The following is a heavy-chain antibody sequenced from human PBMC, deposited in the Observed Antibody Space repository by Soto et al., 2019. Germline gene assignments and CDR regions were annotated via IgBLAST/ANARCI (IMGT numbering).Heavy chain of an antibody. CDR2: IASGGGSP. J-gene: IGHJ4*02. CDR3: AKGDGRIIARHFDY. V-gene: IGHV3-23*01. Sequence: PGGSLRLSCAASGFTFSDYAMTWVRQAPGKGLEWVSSIASGGGSPYYADSVKGRFTISRNNSRNTLYLRMDSLRAEDTAVYYFAKGDGRIIARHFDYWGQGTLVTVSS. CDR1: GFTFSDYA. D-gene: IGHD1-20*01.